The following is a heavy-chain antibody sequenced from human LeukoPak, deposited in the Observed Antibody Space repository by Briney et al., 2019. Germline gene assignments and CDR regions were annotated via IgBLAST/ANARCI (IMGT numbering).Heavy chain of an antibody. V-gene: IGHV1-3*01. J-gene: IGHJ4*02. CDR2: INAGNGNT. D-gene: IGHD5-12*01. Sequence: GASVKVSCKASAYTFTNYLMHWVRQAPGQRLEWMGWINAGNGNTKYSQNFQDRVTITRDTSANTAYMEQSSLRSEDTAVYYCARGTAYGGYVNYWGQGTLVTVSS. CDR3: ARGTAYGGYVNY. CDR1: AYTFTNYL.